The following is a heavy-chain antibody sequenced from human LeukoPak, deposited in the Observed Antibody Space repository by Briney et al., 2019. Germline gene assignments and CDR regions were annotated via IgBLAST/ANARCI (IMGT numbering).Heavy chain of an antibody. CDR2: ISGGGGST. J-gene: IGHJ4*02. CDR3: AKEQPCSSTSCYDY. D-gene: IGHD2-2*01. Sequence: AGGSLRLSCAASGFTFSSYAMSWVRQAPGKGLEWVSAISGGGGSTYYADSVKGRFTISRDNSKNTLYLQMNSLRAEDTAVYYCAKEQPCSSTSCYDYWGQGTQVTVSS. V-gene: IGHV3-23*01. CDR1: GFTFSSYA.